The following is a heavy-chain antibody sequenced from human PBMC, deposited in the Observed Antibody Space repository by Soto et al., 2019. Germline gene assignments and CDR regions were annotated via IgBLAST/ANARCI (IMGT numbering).Heavy chain of an antibody. CDR2: INPSSGDT. V-gene: IGHV1-2*02. Sequence: ASVKVSCKASGYTFIDYFIQWVRQAPGQGLEWMGWINPSSGDTNYVQKFQGRVTMTRDTSISTAYMEVTRLRSDDTAVYYCARGLRWRDLDYGGQGTPVTVSS. D-gene: IGHD2-15*01. J-gene: IGHJ4*02. CDR3: ARGLRWRDLDY. CDR1: GYTFIDYF.